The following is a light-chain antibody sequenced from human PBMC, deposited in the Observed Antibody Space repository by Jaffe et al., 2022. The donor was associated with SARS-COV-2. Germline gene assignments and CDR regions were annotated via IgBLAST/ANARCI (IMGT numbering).Light chain of an antibody. CDR3: QQYNNWPPGT. CDR2: GAS. V-gene: IGKV3-15*01. Sequence: EIVMTQSPATLSVSPGERATLSCRASQSVSSNLAWYQQKPGQAPRLLIYGASTRATDIPARFSGSGSGTEFTLTISSLQSGDFAVYYCQQYNNWPPGTFGQGTKVEIK. CDR1: QSVSSN. J-gene: IGKJ1*01.